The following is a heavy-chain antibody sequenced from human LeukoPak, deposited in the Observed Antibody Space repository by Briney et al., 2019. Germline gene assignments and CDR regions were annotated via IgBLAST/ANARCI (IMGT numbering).Heavy chain of an antibody. CDR1: GFTSTNFA. CDR3: AADLSNPRMGASYLDS. J-gene: IGHJ4*02. V-gene: IGHV1-58*01. Sequence: SVKVSCKASGFTSTNFAVQWVRQARGQRLEWIGWIIVGSGATKCAQDFQERVTITRDLSTSTLYMELRSLTSEDRAVYYCAADLSNPRMGASYLDSWGQGTLVTVSS. D-gene: IGHD3-16*01. CDR2: IIVGSGAT.